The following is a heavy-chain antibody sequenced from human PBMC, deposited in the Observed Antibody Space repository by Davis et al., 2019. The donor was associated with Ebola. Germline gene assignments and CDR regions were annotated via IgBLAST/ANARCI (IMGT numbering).Heavy chain of an antibody. CDR3: AAGITETTGFDY. V-gene: IGHV1-2*06. CDR1: GYTFTGYY. J-gene: IGHJ4*02. Sequence: ASVKVSCKASGYTFTGYYLHWVRQAPGQGLEWMGRINPNSGGTNYAQKFQGRVTMTRDTSISTAYMELSRLRSDDTALYYCAAGITETTGFDYWGQGTLVTVSS. D-gene: IGHD1-7*01. CDR2: INPNSGGT.